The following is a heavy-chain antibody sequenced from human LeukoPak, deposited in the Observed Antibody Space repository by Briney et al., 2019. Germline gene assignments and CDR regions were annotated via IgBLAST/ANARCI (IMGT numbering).Heavy chain of an antibody. Sequence: GRSPRLSCAASGFTFSSYGMHWVRQAPGKGLEWVAVISYDGSNKYYADSVKGRFTISRDNSKNTLYLQMNSLRAEDTAVYYCAKDCYCSSTSCYCFDYWGQGTLVTVSS. D-gene: IGHD2-2*01. CDR3: AKDCYCSSTSCYCFDY. CDR1: GFTFSSYG. CDR2: ISYDGSNK. V-gene: IGHV3-30*18. J-gene: IGHJ4*02.